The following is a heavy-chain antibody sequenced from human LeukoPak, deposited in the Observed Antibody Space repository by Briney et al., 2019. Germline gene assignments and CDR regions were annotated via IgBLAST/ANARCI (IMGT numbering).Heavy chain of an antibody. Sequence: GGSLRLSCAASGFTFRSYGMHWVRQAPGKGLEWVAVIWYDGSDKYYADSVKGRFTISRDNSKNTLYLQMNSLRAEDTAVYYCARWELQAFDIWGQGTMVTVSS. CDR3: ARWELQAFDI. J-gene: IGHJ3*02. D-gene: IGHD1-26*01. CDR2: IWYDGSDK. V-gene: IGHV3-33*01. CDR1: GFTFRSYG.